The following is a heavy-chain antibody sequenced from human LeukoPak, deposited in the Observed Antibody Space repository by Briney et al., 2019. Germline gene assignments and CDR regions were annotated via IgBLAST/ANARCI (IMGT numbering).Heavy chain of an antibody. CDR3: AKDRYYYDSSGYLQYYFDY. J-gene: IGHJ4*02. CDR2: ISYDESNK. D-gene: IGHD3-22*01. CDR1: GFTFSSYG. Sequence: GGSLRLSCAASGFTFSSYGMHWVRQAPGKGLEWVAVISYDESNKYYADSVKGRFTISRDNSKNTLYLQMNSLRAEDTAVYYCAKDRYYYDSSGYLQYYFDYWGQGTLVTVSS. V-gene: IGHV3-30*18.